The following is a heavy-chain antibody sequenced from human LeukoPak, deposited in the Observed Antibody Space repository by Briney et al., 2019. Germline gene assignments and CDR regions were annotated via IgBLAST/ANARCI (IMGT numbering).Heavy chain of an antibody. CDR2: INHSGST. V-gene: IGHV4-34*01. Sequence: SETLSLTCAVYGGSFSGYYWSWVRQPPGKGLEWIGEINHSGSTNYNPSLKSRVTISVDTSKNQFSLKLSSVTAADTAVHYCARGEGSGSYYNWFDPWGQGTLVTVSS. CDR1: GGSFSGYY. CDR3: ARGEGSGSYYNWFDP. D-gene: IGHD3-10*01. J-gene: IGHJ5*02.